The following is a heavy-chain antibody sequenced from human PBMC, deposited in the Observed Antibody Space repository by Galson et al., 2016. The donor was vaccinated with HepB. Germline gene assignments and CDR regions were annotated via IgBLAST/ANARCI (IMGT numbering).Heavy chain of an antibody. D-gene: IGHD3-22*01. V-gene: IGHV3-23*01. J-gene: IGHJ2*01. Sequence: SLRLSCAASGLTFSSYAMTWVRQAPGKGLEWVSTINNSGGSTYSADSVKGRFTISRDNSKNTLYLHMNSLRAEDTAVYYCAKAFATYYYDGSGSDGTDWYFDLWGRGTLVTVSS. CDR2: INNSGGST. CDR1: GLTFSSYA. CDR3: AKAFATYYYDGSGSDGTDWYFDL.